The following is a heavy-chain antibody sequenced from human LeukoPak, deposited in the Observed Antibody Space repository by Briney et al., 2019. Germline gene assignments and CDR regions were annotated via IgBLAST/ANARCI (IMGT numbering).Heavy chain of an antibody. V-gene: IGHV3-48*03. Sequence: GGSLRLSCAASGFTFSSFEMNWVRQAPGKGLEWVSYISSSGSTIYHADVKGRFTLSRDNAKNSLYLQMDSLRVEDTAIYYCASLKEKSWGQGTLVTVSS. CDR2: ISSSGSTI. J-gene: IGHJ5*02. CDR3: ASLKEKS. CDR1: GFTFSSFE.